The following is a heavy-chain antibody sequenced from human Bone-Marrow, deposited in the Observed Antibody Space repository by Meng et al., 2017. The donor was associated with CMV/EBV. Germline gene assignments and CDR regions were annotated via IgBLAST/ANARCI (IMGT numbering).Heavy chain of an antibody. J-gene: IGHJ3*02. CDR3: ARSRWAPRGCAFDI. Sequence: SVKVSCKASGGTFSSYTISWVRQAPGQGLEWMGRIIPILGIANYAQKFQSRVTITADKSTSTAYMELSSLRSEDTAVYYCARSRWAPRGCAFDIWGQGTMVTVSS. D-gene: IGHD5-24*01. CDR1: GGTFSSYT. CDR2: IIPILGIA. V-gene: IGHV1-69*02.